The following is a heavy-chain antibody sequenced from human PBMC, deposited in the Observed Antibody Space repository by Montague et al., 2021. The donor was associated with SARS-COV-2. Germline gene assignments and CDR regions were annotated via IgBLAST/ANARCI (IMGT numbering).Heavy chain of an antibody. CDR3: VRGRTGTTSYYSCYYGMDV. J-gene: IGHJ6*02. CDR1: GGSFSGYS. V-gene: IGHV4-34*01. Sequence: SETLSLTCAVYGGSFSGYSWSWIRQPPGKGLDWIGEINHSGSTNYNPSLTSRVTISVDTSKNQFSLTLSSVTAAASAVSYCVRGRTGTTSYYSCYYGMDVWGQGTTVTVSS. D-gene: IGHD1-7*01. CDR2: INHSGST.